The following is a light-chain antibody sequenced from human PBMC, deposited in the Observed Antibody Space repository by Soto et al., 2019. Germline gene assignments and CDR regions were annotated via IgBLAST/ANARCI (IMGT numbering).Light chain of an antibody. J-gene: IGLJ7*01. CDR3: QSYDSRLSGFSV. Sequence: QSVLTQPPSVSGAPGQRVTISCTGSGSNIGAGYDVHWYQQVPGAAPKLLIYTNTNRPSGIPDRFSGSKSGTSASLAITGLQADDEADYYCQSYDSRLSGFSVFGGGTQLTVL. V-gene: IGLV1-40*01. CDR2: TNT. CDR1: GSNIGAGYD.